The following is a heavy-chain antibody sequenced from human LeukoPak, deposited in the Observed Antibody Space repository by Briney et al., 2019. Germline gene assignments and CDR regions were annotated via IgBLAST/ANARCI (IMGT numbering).Heavy chain of an antibody. CDR3: ARDREQLGSFDY. Sequence: GGSLRLSCAASGFTFNYYGMSWVRQAPGRGLEWVSTINWNGGSINYADSVKGRFTISRDNSKNTLYLQMNSLRAEDTAVYYCARDREQLGSFDYWGQGTLVTVSS. D-gene: IGHD6-13*01. CDR2: INWNGGSI. V-gene: IGHV3-20*04. CDR1: GFTFNYYG. J-gene: IGHJ4*02.